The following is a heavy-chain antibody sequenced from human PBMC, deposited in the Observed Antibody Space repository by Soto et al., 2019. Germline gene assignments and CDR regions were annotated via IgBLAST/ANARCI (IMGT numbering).Heavy chain of an antibody. J-gene: IGHJ4*02. CDR1: GGSISSGDYY. V-gene: IGHV4-30-4*01. D-gene: IGHD3-16*02. CDR3: ARVRGYDYVWGSYRYTNFDY. Sequence: PSETLSLTCTVSGGSISSGDYYWSWIRQPPGKGLEWIGYIYYSGSTYYNPSLKSRVTISVDTSKNQFSLKLSSVTAADTAVYYCARVRGYDYVWGSYRYTNFDYWGQGTLVTVSS. CDR2: IYYSGST.